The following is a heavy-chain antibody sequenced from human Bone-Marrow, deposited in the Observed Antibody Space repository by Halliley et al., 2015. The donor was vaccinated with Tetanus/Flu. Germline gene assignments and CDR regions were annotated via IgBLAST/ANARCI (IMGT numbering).Heavy chain of an antibody. J-gene: IGHJ6*02. CDR2: FYYRGIT. Sequence: IGFFYYRGITNSNPSLKSGVPISADTSKNQLSRKLPSVTAADTAVYYCAGRLSSSWYDGLDVWGQGTTVTVSS. D-gene: IGHD6-13*01. CDR3: AGRLSSSWYDGLDV. V-gene: IGHV4-59*12.